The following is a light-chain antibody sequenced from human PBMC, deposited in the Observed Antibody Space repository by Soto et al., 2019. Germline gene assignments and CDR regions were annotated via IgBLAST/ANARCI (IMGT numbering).Light chain of an antibody. J-gene: IGKJ5*01. CDR2: DAS. Sequence: IVLTQSPATLSLSPGKRATLSCRASQSVRHYLAWYQQKPGQAPRLLIYDASNRATGIPARFSGSGSGTDFTLTISSLEPEDFAVYYCQQRSIWPPSIFGQGTRLEI. CDR3: QQRSIWPPSI. CDR1: QSVRHY. V-gene: IGKV3-11*01.